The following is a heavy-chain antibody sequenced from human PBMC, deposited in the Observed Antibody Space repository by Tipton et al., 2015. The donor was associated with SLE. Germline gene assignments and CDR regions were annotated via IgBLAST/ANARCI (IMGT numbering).Heavy chain of an antibody. Sequence: SLRLSCAASGFTFSSYGMHWVRQAPGKGLEWVAVIWYDGSNKYYADSVKGRFTISRDNSKNTLYLQMNSLRAEDTAVYYCARQGQLVFNYYYYYMDVWGKGTTVTVSS. J-gene: IGHJ6*03. CDR2: IWYDGSNK. V-gene: IGHV3-33*01. CDR3: ARQGQLVFNYYYYYMDV. CDR1: GFTFSSYG. D-gene: IGHD6-6*01.